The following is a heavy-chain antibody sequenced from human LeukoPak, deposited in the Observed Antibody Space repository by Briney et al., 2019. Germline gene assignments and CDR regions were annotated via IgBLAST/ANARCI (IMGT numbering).Heavy chain of an antibody. Sequence: GGTLRLSCAASGFTFSSYGMHWVRQAPGKGLEWVAVIWYDGSNKYYADSVKGRFTISRDNSKNTLYLQMNSLRAEDTALYYCAREPGFDSSGYLNWFDPWGQGTLVTVSS. J-gene: IGHJ5*02. CDR3: AREPGFDSSGYLNWFDP. CDR1: GFTFSSYG. V-gene: IGHV3-33*01. D-gene: IGHD3-22*01. CDR2: IWYDGSNK.